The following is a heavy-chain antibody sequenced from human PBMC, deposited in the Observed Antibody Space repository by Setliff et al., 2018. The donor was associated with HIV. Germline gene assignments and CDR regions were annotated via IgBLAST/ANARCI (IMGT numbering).Heavy chain of an antibody. Sequence: SVKVSCKASGGTFSSYAISWVRQAPGQGLEWMGGINAGNGNTNYIEKFQGRVTMTEDTSTDTAYMELSSLTSEDTAIYFCATDQLLLGGSYSDYWGQGTLVTVSS. CDR3: ATDQLLLGGSYSDY. J-gene: IGHJ4*02. CDR1: GGTFSSYA. V-gene: IGHV1-69*10. D-gene: IGHD1-26*01. CDR2: INAGNGNT.